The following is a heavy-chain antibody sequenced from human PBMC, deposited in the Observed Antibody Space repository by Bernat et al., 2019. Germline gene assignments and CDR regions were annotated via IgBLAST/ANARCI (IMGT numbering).Heavy chain of an antibody. CDR3: ASPVVHGYSSSWYEFDY. CDR2: IIPIFGTA. J-gene: IGHJ4*02. D-gene: IGHD6-13*01. CDR1: GGTFSNYA. Sequence: QVQLVQSGAEVKKPGSSVKVSCKASGGTFSNYAISWVRQAPGQGLEWMGGIIPIFGTANYAQKFQGRVTITADESTSTAYMELSSLRSEDTAVYYCASPVVHGYSSSWYEFDYWGQGTLVTVSS. V-gene: IGHV1-69*01.